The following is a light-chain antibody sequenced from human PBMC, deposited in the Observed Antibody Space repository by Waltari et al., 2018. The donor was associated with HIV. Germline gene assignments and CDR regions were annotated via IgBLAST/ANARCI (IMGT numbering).Light chain of an antibody. J-gene: IGLJ2*01. V-gene: IGLV3-19*01. CDR3: NSRDGSGNLVV. CDR2: DRD. CDR1: SLRTYY. Sequence: VSLGQTVRITCQGDSLRTYYASWCQQKPGQAPVLVIYDRDNRPSGNTASLTITGAQAEDEADYYCNSRDGSGNLVVFGGGTRLTVL.